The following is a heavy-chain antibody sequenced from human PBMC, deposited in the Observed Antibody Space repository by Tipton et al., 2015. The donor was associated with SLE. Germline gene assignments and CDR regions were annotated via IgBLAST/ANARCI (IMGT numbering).Heavy chain of an antibody. J-gene: IGHJ4*02. CDR3: ATRPSDHDRGHLDY. V-gene: IGHV3-23*03. CDR1: GLTSSTHA. Sequence: SLRLSCAASGLTSSTHAMTWVRQAPGKGLEWVSVIYRGGNTYYVDSVRGRFTISRDTSKSTLYLQMNSLRPEDTAVYYCATRPSDHDRGHLDYWGQGTLVTVSS. CDR2: IYRGGNT. D-gene: IGHD1-1*01.